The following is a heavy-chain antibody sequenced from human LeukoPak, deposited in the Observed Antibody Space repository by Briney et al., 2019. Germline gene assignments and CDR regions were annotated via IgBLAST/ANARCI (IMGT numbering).Heavy chain of an antibody. D-gene: IGHD2-8*02. J-gene: IGHJ5*02. CDR2: IKQDGSEK. V-gene: IGHV3-7*01. CDR3: ARVLTGSWDWFDP. CDR1: GFTFSSYW. Sequence: GGSLRLSCAASGFTFSSYWMSWVRQAPGKGLEWVANIKQDGSEKYYVDSVEGRFTISRDNAKNTLYLQMSSLRAEDTAVYYCARVLTGSWDWFDPWGQGTLVTVSS.